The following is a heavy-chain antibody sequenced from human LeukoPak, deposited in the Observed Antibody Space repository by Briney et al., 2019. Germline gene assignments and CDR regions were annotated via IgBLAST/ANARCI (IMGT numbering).Heavy chain of an antibody. Sequence: SETLSLTCTVSGGSISSYYWSWIRQPPGKGLEWIGYIYYSGSTNYNPSLKSRVTISVDASKNQFSLKLSSVTAADTAVYYCARDREGYYYYGMDVWGQGTTVTVSS. V-gene: IGHV4-59*01. J-gene: IGHJ6*02. CDR1: GGSISSYY. CDR3: ARDREGYYYYGMDV. CDR2: IYYSGST.